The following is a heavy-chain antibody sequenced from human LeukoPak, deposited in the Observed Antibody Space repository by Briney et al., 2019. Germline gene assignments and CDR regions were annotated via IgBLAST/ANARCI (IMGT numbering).Heavy chain of an antibody. CDR2: INHSGST. CDR3: ARHYYGSGINWFDP. CDR1: GGTFIEYY. J-gene: IGHJ5*02. V-gene: IGHV4-34*01. D-gene: IGHD3-10*01. Sequence: SETLSLTCAFYGGTFIEYYCSWLRQPPGKGLEWIGEINHSGSTNYNASLKSRVTISVDTSKNKFSLNLFSVTAADTAVYYCARHYYGSGINWFDPWGQGTLVTVSS.